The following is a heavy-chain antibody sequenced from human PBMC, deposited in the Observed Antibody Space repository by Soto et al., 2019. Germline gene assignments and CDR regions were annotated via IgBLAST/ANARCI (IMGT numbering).Heavy chain of an antibody. D-gene: IGHD6-19*01. Sequence: PSETLSLTCTVSGGSISSSSYYWGWIRQPPGKGLEWIGSIYYSGSTYYNPSLKSRVTISVDTSKNQFSLKLSSVTAADTAVYYCARSTAEYSSGPLVYFAYWGQGTLVTVSS. J-gene: IGHJ4*02. CDR1: GGSISSSSYY. CDR2: IYYSGST. V-gene: IGHV4-39*01. CDR3: ARSTAEYSSGPLVYFAY.